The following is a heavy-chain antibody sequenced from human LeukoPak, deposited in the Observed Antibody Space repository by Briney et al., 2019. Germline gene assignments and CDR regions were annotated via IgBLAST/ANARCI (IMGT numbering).Heavy chain of an antibody. J-gene: IGHJ3*02. D-gene: IGHD5-24*01. CDR2: IYYSGST. V-gene: IGHV4-30-4*01. CDR3: AREDPEKSDAFDI. Sequence: SETLSLTCTVSGGSISSGDYYWRWIRQPPGKGLEWIGYIYYSGSTYYNPSLKSRVTISVDTSKNQFSLKLSSVTAADTAVYYCAREDPEKSDAFDIWGQGTMVTVSS. CDR1: GGSISSGDYY.